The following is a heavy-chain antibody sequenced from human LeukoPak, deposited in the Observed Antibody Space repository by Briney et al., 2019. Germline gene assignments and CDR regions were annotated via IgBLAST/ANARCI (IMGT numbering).Heavy chain of an antibody. CDR3: ARGFALDF. CDR2: TYYRSKWYY. Sequence: SQTLSLTCAISGDTVSSNSAAWNWIRQSPSRGLEWLGRTYYRSKWYYDYAVSVKSRITISPDTSKHQFSLQLNSVTADDTAVYYCARGFALDFWGQGTMVTVSS. J-gene: IGHJ3*01. CDR1: GDTVSSNSAA. V-gene: IGHV6-1*01.